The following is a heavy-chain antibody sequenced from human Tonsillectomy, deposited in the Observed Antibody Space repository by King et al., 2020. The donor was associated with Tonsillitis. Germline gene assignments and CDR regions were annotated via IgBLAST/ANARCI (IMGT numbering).Heavy chain of an antibody. V-gene: IGHV3-9*01. D-gene: IGHD6-6*01. Sequence: VQLVESGGGLVQPGRSLRLSCVVSGFTFDDYAMHWVRQAPGKGLEWVSGISWNSGNKGYADSVKGRFTISRDNAKNSLYLQMNSLRAEDTALYYCAKDSYSRSYPYYYYYMDVWGKGTTVTVSS. CDR2: ISWNSGNK. J-gene: IGHJ6*03. CDR1: GFTFDDYA. CDR3: AKDSYSRSYPYYYYYMDV.